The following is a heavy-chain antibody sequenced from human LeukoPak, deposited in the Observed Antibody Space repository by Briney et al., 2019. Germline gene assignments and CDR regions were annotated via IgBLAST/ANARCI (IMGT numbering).Heavy chain of an antibody. V-gene: IGHV4-59*08. CDR2: IYYSGST. CDR3: ARHDGRYLFNWFDP. J-gene: IGHJ5*02. D-gene: IGHD1-1*01. CDR1: GGSISSYY. Sequence: KTSETLSLTCTVSGGSISSYYWSWIRQPPGKGLEWIGYIYYSGSTNYNPSLKSRVTISVDTSKNQFSLKLSSVTAADTAVYYCARHDGRYLFNWFDPWGQGTLVTVSS.